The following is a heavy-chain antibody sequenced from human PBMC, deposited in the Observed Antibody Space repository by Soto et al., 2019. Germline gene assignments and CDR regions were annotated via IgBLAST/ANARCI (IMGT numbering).Heavy chain of an antibody. CDR2: IYYSGST. Sequence: SETLSLTCTVSGGSISSGGYYWSWIRQHPGKGLEWIGYIYYSGSTYYNPSPKSRVTISVDTSKNQFSLKLSSVTAADTAVYYCARERFYDFWSGPPTGGMDVWGQGTTVTVSS. CDR1: GGSISSGGYY. D-gene: IGHD3-3*01. V-gene: IGHV4-31*03. CDR3: ARERFYDFWSGPPTGGMDV. J-gene: IGHJ6*02.